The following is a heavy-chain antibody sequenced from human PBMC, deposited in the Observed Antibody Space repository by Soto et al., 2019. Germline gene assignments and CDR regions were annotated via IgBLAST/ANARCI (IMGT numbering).Heavy chain of an antibody. Sequence: GGSLRLSCTASGFTFNKYAMSWVRQAPGKGLEWVSAITDSGAASHYADSVKGRFTVSRDNSKNTLYLQMNSLRADDTAVYYCARDLSVVFDYWGQGTLVTVSS. CDR3: ARDLSVVFDY. J-gene: IGHJ4*02. CDR2: ITDSGAAS. V-gene: IGHV3-23*01. CDR1: GFTFNKYA. D-gene: IGHD2-15*01.